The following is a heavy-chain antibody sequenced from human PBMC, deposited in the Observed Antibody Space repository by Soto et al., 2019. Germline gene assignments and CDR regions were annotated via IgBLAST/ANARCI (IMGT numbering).Heavy chain of an antibody. D-gene: IGHD2-15*01. J-gene: IGHJ1*01. CDR2: ISYDGSNQ. Sequence: QVQLVESGGGVVQPGRSLRLSCEGFGFTFSSYGMHWVRQAPGKGLEWVAVISYDGSNQYYGDSVKGRFTISRDDSKNTLYLQMNSLRSEDTAVYYCARAMGRSYQWSGPGEYFQYGGQGTLVTVSS. CDR3: ARAMGRSYQWSGPGEYFQY. CDR1: GFTFSSYG. V-gene: IGHV3-33*08.